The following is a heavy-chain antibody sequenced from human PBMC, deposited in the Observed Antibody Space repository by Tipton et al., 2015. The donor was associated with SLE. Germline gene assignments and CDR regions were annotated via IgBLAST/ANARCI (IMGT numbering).Heavy chain of an antibody. CDR2: INHSGST. CDR1: GGSFSGYY. D-gene: IGHD1-14*01. J-gene: IGHJ3*02. CDR3: ARPTGGPDAFDI. V-gene: IGHV4-34*01. Sequence: GLVKPSETLSLTCAVYGGSFSGYYWSWIRQPPGKGLEWIGEINHSGSTNYNPSLKSRVTISVDTSKNQFSLKLSSVTAADTAVYYCARPTGGPDAFDIWGQGSMVTVSS.